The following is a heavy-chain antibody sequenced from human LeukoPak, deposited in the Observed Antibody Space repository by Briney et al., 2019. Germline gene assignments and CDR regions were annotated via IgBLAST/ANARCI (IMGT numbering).Heavy chain of an antibody. Sequence: ASVKVSCKASGYTFTNFGISWVRQAPGQGLEWMGWISAYNGNTNYAQEFQGRVTMTTDASTSTAYLELRSLRSDDTAVYYCARGGGPVPGTWFDPWGQGTLVTVSS. V-gene: IGHV1-18*01. CDR2: ISAYNGNT. J-gene: IGHJ5*02. D-gene: IGHD6-19*01. CDR3: ARGGGPVPGTWFDP. CDR1: GYTFTNFG.